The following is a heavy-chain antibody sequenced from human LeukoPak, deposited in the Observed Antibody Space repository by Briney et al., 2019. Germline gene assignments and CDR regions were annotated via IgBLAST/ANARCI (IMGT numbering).Heavy chain of an antibody. Sequence: ASVKVSCKASGYTFTGYYMHWVRQAPAQGLEWMGWINPNSGGTHYAQKFQGRVTMTRDTSITTAYMELNSLRSDDTAVYYCAREGAAAEDVNWFDPWGQGTLVTVSS. J-gene: IGHJ5*02. V-gene: IGHV1-2*02. CDR1: GYTFTGYY. CDR3: AREGAAAEDVNWFDP. CDR2: INPNSGGT. D-gene: IGHD6-25*01.